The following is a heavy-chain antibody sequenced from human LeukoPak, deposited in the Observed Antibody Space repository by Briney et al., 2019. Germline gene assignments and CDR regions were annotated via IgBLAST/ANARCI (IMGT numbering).Heavy chain of an antibody. CDR2: VDHAGSGT. V-gene: IGHV3-74*01. Sequence: PGGSLRLSCAASGFTFSSYEMNWVRQPPGKGLVWVSRVDHAGSGTAYADSVTGRFTISRDNAKNTVYLQMNSLRAEDTAVYYCATDLGWGQGTLVTVSS. CDR3: ATDLG. CDR1: GFTFSSYE. J-gene: IGHJ4*02. D-gene: IGHD4-17*01.